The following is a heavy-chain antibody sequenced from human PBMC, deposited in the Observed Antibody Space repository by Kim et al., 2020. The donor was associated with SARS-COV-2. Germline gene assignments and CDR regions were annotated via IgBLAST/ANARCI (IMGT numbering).Heavy chain of an antibody. J-gene: IGHJ1*01. D-gene: IGHD2-21*01. CDR2: IKPDGGER. CDR3: ARDDGKGCGM. CDR1: GFKFHDYW. Sequence: GGSLRLSCAAAGFKFHDYWMTWVRQAPGKGLEWVANIKPDGGERYYLDSVKGRFTVSRDNAKTSLYLQMNSLRAEDTAVYYCARDDGKGCGMWGQETPVT. V-gene: IGHV3-7*01.